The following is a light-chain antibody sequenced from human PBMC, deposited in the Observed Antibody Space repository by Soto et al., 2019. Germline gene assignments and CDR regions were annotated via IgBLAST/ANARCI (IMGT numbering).Light chain of an antibody. CDR2: EVS. J-gene: IGLJ3*02. CDR3: SSYTSSSTRV. CDR1: SSDVGGYNY. Sequence: QSALTQPASVSGSPGQSITISCTGTSSDVGGYNYVSWYQQHPGKAPKLMIYEVSNRPSGVSNRFSGSKSGNTAYLTISGLQAEDEAAYYCSSYTSSSTRVFGAGTKL. V-gene: IGLV2-14*01.